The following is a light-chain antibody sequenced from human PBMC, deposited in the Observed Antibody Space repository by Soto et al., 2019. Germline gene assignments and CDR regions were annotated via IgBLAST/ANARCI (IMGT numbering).Light chain of an antibody. CDR2: GNS. Sequence: QLVLTQPPSVSGAPGQRVTISCTGSSSNIGAGYDVHWYQQVPGTAPKLLIYGNSNRPSGVPDRFSGSKSGTSASLAITGLQAEDEADYYCQSHDSSLSGHVVFGGGTKLTVL. J-gene: IGLJ2*01. CDR1: SSNIGAGYD. V-gene: IGLV1-40*01. CDR3: QSHDSSLSGHVV.